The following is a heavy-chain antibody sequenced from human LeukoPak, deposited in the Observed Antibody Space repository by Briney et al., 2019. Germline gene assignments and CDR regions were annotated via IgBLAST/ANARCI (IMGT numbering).Heavy chain of an antibody. CDR3: AKGLYYYAMDV. V-gene: IGHV3-30-3*01. CDR2: ISYDGSNK. Sequence: PGGSLRLSCAASGFTFSSHAMHWVRQAPGKGLEWVAVISYDGSNKYYADSVKGRFTISRDNSQNTLYLQMSSLRAEDTAVYYCAKGLYYYAMDVWGQGTAVTVSS. CDR1: GFTFSSHA. J-gene: IGHJ6*02.